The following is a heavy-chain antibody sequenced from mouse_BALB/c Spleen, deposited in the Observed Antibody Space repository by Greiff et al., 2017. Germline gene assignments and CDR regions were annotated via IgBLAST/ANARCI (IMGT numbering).Heavy chain of an antibody. V-gene: IGHV5-12-2*01. Sequence: EVKLMESGGGLVQPGGSLKLSCAASGFTFSSYTMSWVRQTPEKRLEWVAYISNGGGSTYYPDTVKGRFTISRDNAKNTLYLQMSSLKSEDTAMYYCARRDYGYFDYWGQGTTLTVSS. CDR3: ARRDYGYFDY. J-gene: IGHJ2*01. D-gene: IGHD1-1*02. CDR2: ISNGGGST. CDR1: GFTFSSYT.